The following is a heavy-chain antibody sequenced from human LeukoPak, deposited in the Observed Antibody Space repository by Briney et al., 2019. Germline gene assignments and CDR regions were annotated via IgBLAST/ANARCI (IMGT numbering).Heavy chain of an antibody. CDR3: ARYTSNVVGKRHYFDY. Sequence: GGSLRLSCAASGFTFSSYEMQWVRPAPGKGREWVSYISSSGSTIYYADSVKGRFTISRENAKNSLYLQMNSLRAEATAVYYCARYTSNVVGKRHYFDYWGQGTLVTVPS. J-gene: IGHJ4*02. CDR2: ISSSGSTI. CDR1: GFTFSSYE. D-gene: IGHD1-26*01. V-gene: IGHV3-48*03.